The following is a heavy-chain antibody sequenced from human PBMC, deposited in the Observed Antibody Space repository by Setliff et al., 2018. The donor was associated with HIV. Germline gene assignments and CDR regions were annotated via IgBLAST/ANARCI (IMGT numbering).Heavy chain of an antibody. V-gene: IGHV4-34*01. CDR1: GRSFSGYY. J-gene: IGHJ3*01. D-gene: IGHD7-27*01. CDR2: INHSGGT. Sequence: SETLSLTCAVYGRSFSGYYWNWIRQSPGKGLEWIGEINHSGGTNYNPSLKSRVTMSIDTSKNQFSLNVISVTAADTAVYYCARGWGHDGFDFWGQGTMVTV. CDR3: ARGWGHDGFDF.